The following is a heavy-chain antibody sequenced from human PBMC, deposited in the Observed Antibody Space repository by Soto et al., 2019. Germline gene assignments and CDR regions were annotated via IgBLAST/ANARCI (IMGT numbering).Heavy chain of an antibody. CDR1: GYTFTSYY. CDR2: INPSGGST. CDR3: ARDFSKGYFEWLLSYYYMDV. D-gene: IGHD3-9*01. V-gene: IGHV1-46*03. J-gene: IGHJ6*03. Sequence: ASVKVSCKASGYTFTSYYMHWVRQAPGQGLEWMGIINPSGGSTSYAQKFQGRVTMTRDTSTSTVYMELSSLRSEDTAVYYCARDFSKGYFEWLLSYYYMDVWGKGTTVTVSS.